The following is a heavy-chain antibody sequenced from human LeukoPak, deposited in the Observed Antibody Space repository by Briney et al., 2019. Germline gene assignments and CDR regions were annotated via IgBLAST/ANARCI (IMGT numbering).Heavy chain of an antibody. D-gene: IGHD3-22*01. J-gene: IGHJ6*03. Sequence: GASVKVSCKASGYTFTGYYMHWVRQAPGQGLEWMGWINPNSGGTNYAQKFQGRVTMTSDTSISTAYMELSKLRSDDTAVYYCARDSSGLYYYYYYYMDVWGKGTTVTVSS. CDR2: INPNSGGT. V-gene: IGHV1-2*02. CDR3: ARDSSGLYYYYYYYMDV. CDR1: GYTFTGYY.